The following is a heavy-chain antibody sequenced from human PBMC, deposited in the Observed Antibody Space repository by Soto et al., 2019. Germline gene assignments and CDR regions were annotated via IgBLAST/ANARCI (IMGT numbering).Heavy chain of an antibody. CDR2: IYYSGST. V-gene: IGHV4-59*01. Sequence: PSETLSLTCTVSGGSISSYYWSWIRQPPGKGLEWIGYIYYSGSTNYNPSLKSRVTISVDTSKNQFSLKLSSVTAADTAVYYCARPDSYGHNWFDPWGQGTLVTVSS. CDR1: GGSISSYY. D-gene: IGHD5-18*01. J-gene: IGHJ5*02. CDR3: ARPDSYGHNWFDP.